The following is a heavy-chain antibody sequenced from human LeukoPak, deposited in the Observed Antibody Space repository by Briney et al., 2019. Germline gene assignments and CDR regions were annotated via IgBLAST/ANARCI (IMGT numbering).Heavy chain of an antibody. D-gene: IGHD1-7*01. CDR3: ARDPPFGTGWSQNHFDC. J-gene: IGHJ4*02. CDR2: ISNDGGNL. V-gene: IGHV3-30*04. CDR1: GLHFEDYA. Sequence: GSPLTLLCALCGLHFEDYAFLWLRQAPERALECLAHISNDGGNLYYPPSVQGRFTISRDNSSNMLYLQMNSLRREDTAVYYCARDPPFGTGWSQNHFDCCGEGTLVSVSS.